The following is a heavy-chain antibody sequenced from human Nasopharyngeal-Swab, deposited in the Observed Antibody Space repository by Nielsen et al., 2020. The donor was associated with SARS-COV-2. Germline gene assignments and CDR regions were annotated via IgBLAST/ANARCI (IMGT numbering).Heavy chain of an antibody. V-gene: IGHV1-8*01. J-gene: IGHJ6*02. D-gene: IGHD3-10*01. Sequence: ASVKVSCKASGYTFTSYDINWVRQATGQGLEWMGWMNPNSGNTGYAQKFQGRVTMTRNTSISTACMELSSLRSEDTAVYYCARGRIKRELWFGELLSYYYYGMDVWGQGTTVTVSS. CDR1: GYTFTSYD. CDR2: MNPNSGNT. CDR3: ARGRIKRELWFGELLSYYYYGMDV.